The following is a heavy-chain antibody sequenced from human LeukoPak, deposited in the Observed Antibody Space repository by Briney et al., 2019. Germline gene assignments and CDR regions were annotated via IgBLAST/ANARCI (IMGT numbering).Heavy chain of an antibody. V-gene: IGHV3-7*01. Sequence: PGGSLRLSCAASGFTSSSYWMNWVRQAPGKGLEWVANIKEDGSEKYYVDSVKGRFTISRDNAKNSLYLQMNSLRAEDTAVYYCARKGGYFDWLFPPDYYGMDVWGQGTTVTVSS. CDR3: ARKGGYFDWLFPPDYYGMDV. CDR1: GFTSSSYW. CDR2: IKEDGSEK. J-gene: IGHJ6*02. D-gene: IGHD3-9*01.